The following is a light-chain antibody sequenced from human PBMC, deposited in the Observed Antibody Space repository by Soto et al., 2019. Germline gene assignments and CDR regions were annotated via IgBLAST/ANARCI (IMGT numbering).Light chain of an antibody. CDR1: SRTVGGFNV. CDR2: EGI. Sequence: QSALTQPASVSGSPGQSITISCTGTSRTVGGFNVVSWYQQHPGKAPKVIIYEGIKRPSGVSNRFSGSNSGSTASLTISGLQAEDEADYYCCSYVGATTYVFGTGTKLTVL. J-gene: IGLJ1*01. CDR3: CSYVGATTYV. V-gene: IGLV2-23*01.